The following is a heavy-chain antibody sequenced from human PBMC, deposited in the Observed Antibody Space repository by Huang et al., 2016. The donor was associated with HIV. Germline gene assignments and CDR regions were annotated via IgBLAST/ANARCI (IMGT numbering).Heavy chain of an antibody. CDR2: ISRSSRYI. V-gene: IGHV3-21*01. D-gene: IGHD3-3*01. J-gene: IGHJ4*02. CDR3: ARAVPTPNRFGVGGFDY. CDR1: GFTFSSYS. Sequence: EVQLVESGGGLVKPGGSLRLSCAASGFTFSSYSMNWVRQAPGKGLEWVSSISRSSRYIYYADSVKGRFTISRDNAKNSLYLQMNSLRAEDTAVYYCARAVPTPNRFGVGGFDYWGQGTLVTVSS.